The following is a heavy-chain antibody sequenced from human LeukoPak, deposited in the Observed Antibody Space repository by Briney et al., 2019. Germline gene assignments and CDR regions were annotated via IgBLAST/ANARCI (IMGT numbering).Heavy chain of an antibody. J-gene: IGHJ4*02. CDR3: ARDSLGDYDFWSGYPPPGY. V-gene: IGHV3-21*01. D-gene: IGHD3-3*01. CDR2: ISSSSSYI. Sequence: GGSLRLSCAASGFTFSSYSMNWVRQAPGKGLEWVSSISSSSSYIYYADSVKGRFTISRDNAKNSLYLQMNSLRAEDTAVYYCARDSLGDYDFWSGYPPPGYWGQGTLVTVSS. CDR1: GFTFSSYS.